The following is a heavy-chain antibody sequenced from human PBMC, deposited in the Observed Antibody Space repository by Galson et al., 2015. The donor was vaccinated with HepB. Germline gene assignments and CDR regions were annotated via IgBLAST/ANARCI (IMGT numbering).Heavy chain of an antibody. D-gene: IGHD5-12*01. Sequence: SLRLSCAASGFTFSSYGMHWVRQAPGKGLEWVAVISYDGSNKYYADSVKGRFTISRDNSKNTLYLQMNSLRAEDTAVYYCAGVLRGGYDFALFDYWGQGTLVTVSS. J-gene: IGHJ4*02. CDR3: AGVLRGGYDFALFDY. V-gene: IGHV3-30*03. CDR2: ISYDGSNK. CDR1: GFTFSSYG.